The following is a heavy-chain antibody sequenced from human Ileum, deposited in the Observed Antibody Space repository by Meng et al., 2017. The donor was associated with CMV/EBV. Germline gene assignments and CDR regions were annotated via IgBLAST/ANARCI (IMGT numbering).Heavy chain of an antibody. CDR2: INSDGTTS. Sequence: GGSLRLSCAAFGFTFSASWMHWVRQVPGKGLIWVSCINSDGTTSKYAEYVKGRLTIYRDNDKKTVFLQMDGMRGDDAAMYYCIRFDGADNWGQGTMVTVSS. J-gene: IGHJ4*02. D-gene: IGHD1-26*01. V-gene: IGHV3-74*03. CDR1: GFTFSASW. CDR3: IRFDGADN.